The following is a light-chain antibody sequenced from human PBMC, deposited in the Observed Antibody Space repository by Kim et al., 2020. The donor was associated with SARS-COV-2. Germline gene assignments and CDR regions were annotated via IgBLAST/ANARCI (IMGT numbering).Light chain of an antibody. CDR1: EAKIGSIC. Sequence: GQRVRRACSGSEAKIGSICAWWYKQRPGTAPGLLIHADDQRSSGVPDRFSASKADTWACLAISRLQSDDEAEYCCASGDSSRNGVVFGGGTQLTVL. V-gene: IGLV1-44*01. CDR2: ADD. CDR3: ASGDSSRNGVV. J-gene: IGLJ2*01.